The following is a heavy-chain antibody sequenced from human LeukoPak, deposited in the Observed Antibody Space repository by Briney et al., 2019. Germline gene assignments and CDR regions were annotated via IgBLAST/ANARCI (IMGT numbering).Heavy chain of an antibody. Sequence: SETLSLTCAVSGDSISSGGYSWSWIRQPPGKGLEWISYIYHSGSTYCNPSLKSRVTISVDRSKNQFSLELSSVTAADTAVYYCARGVGGAAQGFDYWGQGTLVTVSS. CDR3: ARGVGGAAQGFDY. D-gene: IGHD2-21*01. CDR1: GDSISSGGYS. CDR2: IYHSGST. V-gene: IGHV4-30-2*01. J-gene: IGHJ4*02.